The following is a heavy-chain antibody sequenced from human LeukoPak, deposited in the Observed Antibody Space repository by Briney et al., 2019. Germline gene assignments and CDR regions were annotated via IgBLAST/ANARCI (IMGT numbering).Heavy chain of an antibody. J-gene: IGHJ3*02. CDR3: ARVYGYCSGGSCYPDAFDI. V-gene: IGHV4-31*03. CDR2: IYYSGST. Sequence: PSETLSLTCTVSGGSISSGGYYWSWLRQHPGTGLEWIGYIYYSGSTYYNPSLKSRVTISVDTSKNQFSLKLSSVTAADTAVYYCARVYGYCSGGSCYPDAFDIWGQGTMVTVSS. CDR1: GGSISSGGYY. D-gene: IGHD2-15*01.